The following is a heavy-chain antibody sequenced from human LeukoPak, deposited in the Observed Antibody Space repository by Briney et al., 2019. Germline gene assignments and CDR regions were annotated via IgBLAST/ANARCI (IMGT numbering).Heavy chain of an antibody. D-gene: IGHD3-3*01. J-gene: IGHJ4*02. V-gene: IGHV4-39*01. Sequence: SETLSLTCTVSGGSISSSSYYWGWIHQPPGKGLEWIGSIYYSGSTYYNPSLKSRVTISVDTSKNQFSLKLSSVTAADTAVYYCARKEWVPYYFDYWGQGTLVTVSS. CDR2: IYYSGST. CDR3: ARKEWVPYYFDY. CDR1: GGSISSSSYY.